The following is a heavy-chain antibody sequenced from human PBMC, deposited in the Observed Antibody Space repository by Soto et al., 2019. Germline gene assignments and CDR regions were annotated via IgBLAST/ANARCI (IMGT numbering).Heavy chain of an antibody. Sequence: SETLSLTCSVSGGSMNRYYWSWIRQPPGKRLEWIGYIYYTGSPNYNPSLKNRVTVSVDASKKQFSLKVISVTAADTAVYYCARHAEHGAPPFDYSGPGILVTVSS. V-gene: IGHV4-59*01. CDR2: IYYTGSP. CDR1: GGSMNRYY. D-gene: IGHD4-17*01. J-gene: IGHJ4*02. CDR3: ARHAEHGAPPFDY.